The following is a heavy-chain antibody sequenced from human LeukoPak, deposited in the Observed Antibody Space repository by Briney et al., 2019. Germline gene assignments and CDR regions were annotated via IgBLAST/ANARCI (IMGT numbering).Heavy chain of an antibody. CDR1: GGSFSGYY. CDR2: INQSGST. V-gene: IGHV4-34*09. Sequence: SETLSLTCAVYGGSFSGYYWSWIRQPPGKGLEWIGEINQSGSTNYNPSLKSRVTISVDTSKNQFSLKLSSVTAADTAVYYCARIEPGHDYGDYGAFDIWGQGTMVTVSS. CDR3: ARIEPGHDYGDYGAFDI. J-gene: IGHJ3*02. D-gene: IGHD4-17*01.